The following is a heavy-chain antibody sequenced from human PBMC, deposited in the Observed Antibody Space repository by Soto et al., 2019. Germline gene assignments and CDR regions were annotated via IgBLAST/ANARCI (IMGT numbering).Heavy chain of an antibody. CDR1: GGSFSGYY. CDR2: VNHSGTT. Sequence: QVQLQQWGAGLLKPSETLSLTCAVYGGSFSGYYWTWIRQSPEKGLEWIGEVNHSGTTYYNPSLKTRVTISVHTPKNQFSLKMSSVTAADPAVYYCARGIGYCSSINCYSLRRCRFASWGQGTLVTV. J-gene: IGHJ4*02. V-gene: IGHV4-34*01. CDR3: ARGIGYCSSINCYSLRRCRFAS. D-gene: IGHD2-2*01.